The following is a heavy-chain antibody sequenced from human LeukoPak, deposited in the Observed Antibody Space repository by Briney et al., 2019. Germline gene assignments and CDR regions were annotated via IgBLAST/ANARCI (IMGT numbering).Heavy chain of an antibody. J-gene: IGHJ4*02. CDR3: ARAYSSSWYYFDY. CDR1: GFTFSSYA. D-gene: IGHD6-13*01. V-gene: IGHV3-23*01. Sequence: PGGSLRLSCAASGFTFSSYAMSWVRQAPGKGLEWVSAISGSGGSTYYADSVKGRFTISRDNAKNSLYLQMNSLRAEDTAVYYCARAYSSSWYYFDYWGQGTLVTVSS. CDR2: ISGSGGST.